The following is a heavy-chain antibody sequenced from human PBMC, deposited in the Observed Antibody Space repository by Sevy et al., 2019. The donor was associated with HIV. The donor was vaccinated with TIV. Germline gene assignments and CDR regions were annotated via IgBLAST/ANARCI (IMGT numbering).Heavy chain of an antibody. CDR2: IYYSGST. CDR1: GGSISSYY. J-gene: IGHJ6*02. V-gene: IGHV4-59*01. Sequence: SETLSLTCTVSGGSISSYYWSWIRQPPGKGLEWIGYIYYSGSTNYNPSLKSRVTISFDTSKNQLSLKLSLVTAAETAVYYCARGLGYCSSTSCRIYYYYGMDVWGQGTTVTVSS. CDR3: ARGLGYCSSTSCRIYYYYGMDV. D-gene: IGHD2-2*01.